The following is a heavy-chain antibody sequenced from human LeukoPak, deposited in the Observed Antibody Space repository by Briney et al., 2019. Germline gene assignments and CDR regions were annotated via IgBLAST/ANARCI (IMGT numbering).Heavy chain of an antibody. CDR2: INDSGNT. D-gene: IGHD4-17*01. J-gene: IGHJ4*02. CDR1: VGSFSGYH. CDR3: ARDFQDYGEKHYFDY. Sequence: SETLSLTCAVYVGSFSGYHWSWIRQPPGKGLEWIGEINDSGNTYYNPSLKSRVTISVDTSKNQFSLKLSSVTAADTAVYYCARDFQDYGEKHYFDYWGQGTLVTVSS. V-gene: IGHV4-34*01.